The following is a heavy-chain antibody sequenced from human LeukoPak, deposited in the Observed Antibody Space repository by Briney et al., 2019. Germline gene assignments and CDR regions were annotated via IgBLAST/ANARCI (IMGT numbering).Heavy chain of an antibody. CDR1: GYTFTSYY. D-gene: IGHD4-11*01. J-gene: IGHJ5*02. CDR2: INPSGGST. V-gene: IGHV1-46*01. Sequence: ASVKVSCKASGYTFTSYYMHWVRQAPGQGLEWMGIINPSGGSTSYAQKFQGRVTMTRDMSTSTVYMELSSLRSEDTAVYYCVNRETTEPPMGFDPWGQGTLVTVSS. CDR3: VNRETTEPPMGFDP.